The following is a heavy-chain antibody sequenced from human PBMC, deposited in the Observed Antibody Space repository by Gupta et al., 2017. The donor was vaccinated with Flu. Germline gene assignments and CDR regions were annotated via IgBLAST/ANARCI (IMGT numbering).Heavy chain of an antibody. CDR2: INAGNGNT. CDR3: ARGRWVATRADYYLDV. D-gene: IGHD2-15*01. Sequence: APGRRLEWMGWINAGNGNTKYSQKLQGRVTITRDASASTAYMELSSLMSEDTAVYHCARGRWVATRADYYLDVWAEGTTVTVSS. V-gene: IGHV1-3*01. J-gene: IGHJ6*03.